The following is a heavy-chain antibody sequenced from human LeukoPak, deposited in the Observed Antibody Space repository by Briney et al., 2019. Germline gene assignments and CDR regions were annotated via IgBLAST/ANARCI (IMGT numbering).Heavy chain of an antibody. J-gene: IGHJ4*02. Sequence: SETLSLTCAVYGGSFSGYYWSWIRQPPGKGLEWIGEINHSGSTNYNPSLKSRVTISVDTSKNQFSLKLSSVTAADTAVYYCARGVYYYDSSGYSCFDYWGQGTLVTVSS. CDR3: ARGVYYYDSSGYSCFDY. CDR1: GGSFSGYY. CDR2: INHSGST. V-gene: IGHV4-34*01. D-gene: IGHD3-22*01.